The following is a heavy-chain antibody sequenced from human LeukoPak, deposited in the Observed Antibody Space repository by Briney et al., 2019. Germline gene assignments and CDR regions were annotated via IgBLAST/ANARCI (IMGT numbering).Heavy chain of an antibody. Sequence: GGSLRLSCAASGFTVSSNYMSWVRQAPGKGLEWVSVIYSGGSTYYADSVKGRFTISRDNAKNSLYLQMNSLRAEDTAVYYCARAEDIVVVVAGYYFDYWGQGTLVTVSS. CDR3: ARAEDIVVVVAGYYFDY. D-gene: IGHD2-15*01. V-gene: IGHV3-53*01. J-gene: IGHJ4*02. CDR1: GFTVSSNY. CDR2: IYSGGST.